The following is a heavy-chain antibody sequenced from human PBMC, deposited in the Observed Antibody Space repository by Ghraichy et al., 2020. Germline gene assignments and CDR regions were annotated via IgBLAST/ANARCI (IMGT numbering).Heavy chain of an antibody. J-gene: IGHJ5*02. V-gene: IGHV4-59*01. Sequence: GSLSLTCTVSGGSISSYYWSWIRQPPGKGLECIGYIYYSGSTNYNPSLKSRVTISVDTSKNQFSLKLNSVTAADTAVYYCARDSSSWGGWFDPWGQGTLVTVSS. CDR3: ARDSSSWGGWFDP. CDR2: IYYSGST. D-gene: IGHD6-13*01. CDR1: GGSISSYY.